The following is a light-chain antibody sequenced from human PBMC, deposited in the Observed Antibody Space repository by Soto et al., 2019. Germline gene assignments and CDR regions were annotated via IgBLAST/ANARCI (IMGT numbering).Light chain of an antibody. CDR3: QSYDSRLSGSLYV. CDR1: SSNIGAGYD. V-gene: IGLV1-40*01. J-gene: IGLJ1*01. Sequence: QSVLTQPPSVSGAPGQRVTISCTGSSSNIGAGYDVHWYRQFPGTAPKLLIYGDTKRPSGVPDRFSASKSGASASLAITGLQAEDEADYYGQSYDSRLSGSLYVFGTGTKVTVL. CDR2: GDT.